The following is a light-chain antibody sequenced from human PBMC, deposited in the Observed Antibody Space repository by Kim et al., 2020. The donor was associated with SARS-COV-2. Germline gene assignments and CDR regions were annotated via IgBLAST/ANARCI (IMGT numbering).Light chain of an antibody. CDR1: QSVSRY. V-gene: IGKV3-11*01. CDR2: DAS. CDR3: QQRSDWPLT. Sequence: EIVLTQSPATLSLSPGERATLSCRASQSVSRYLAWYQQKPGQAPRLLIYDASNRATGIPARFSGSGSGTDFTLIISSLETEDFAVYYCQQRSDWPLTFGGGTKVEIK. J-gene: IGKJ4*01.